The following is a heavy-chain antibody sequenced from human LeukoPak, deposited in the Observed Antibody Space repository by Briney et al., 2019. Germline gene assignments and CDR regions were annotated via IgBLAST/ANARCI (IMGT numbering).Heavy chain of an antibody. V-gene: IGHV3-23*01. CDR3: AKDPYSSGYTYFDY. CDR2: ISGSGGST. Sequence: AGGSLRLSCAASGFTFSSYAMSWVRQAPGKGLEWVSAISGSGGSTYYADSVKGRFTISRDNSKNTLYLQMNSLRAEDTAVYYCAKDPYSSGYTYFDYWGQGTLVTVSS. J-gene: IGHJ4*02. CDR1: GFTFSSYA. D-gene: IGHD6-19*01.